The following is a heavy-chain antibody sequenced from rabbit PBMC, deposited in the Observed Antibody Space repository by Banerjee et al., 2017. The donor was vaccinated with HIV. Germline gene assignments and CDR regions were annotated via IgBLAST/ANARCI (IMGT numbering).Heavy chain of an antibody. J-gene: IGHJ4*01. D-gene: IGHD2-1*01. CDR1: GFTLSSYW. CDR3: ARGWITMTMNL. CDR2: IYAGSSGST. Sequence: QEQLEESGGGLVKPEGSLTLTCTASGFTLSSYWICWVRQAPGKGLEWIACIYAGSSGSTYYASWVNGRFTISSDNAQNTVDLQMNSLTAADTATYFCARGWITMTMNLWGPGTLVTVS. V-gene: IGHV1S45*01.